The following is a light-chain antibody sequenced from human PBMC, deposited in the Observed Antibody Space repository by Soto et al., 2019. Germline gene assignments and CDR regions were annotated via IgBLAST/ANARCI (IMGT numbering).Light chain of an antibody. Sequence: QSALTQPRSVSGSPGQSVTMSCTGTSSDVGAYNYVSWYQQHPGKAPKLMIYDVSKRPSGVPDRFSGSKSGNTASLTISGLQAEDEADYYCCSYGGSYTYVFGTGTKLTVL. V-gene: IGLV2-11*01. CDR2: DVS. CDR3: CSYGGSYTYV. CDR1: SSDVGAYNY. J-gene: IGLJ1*01.